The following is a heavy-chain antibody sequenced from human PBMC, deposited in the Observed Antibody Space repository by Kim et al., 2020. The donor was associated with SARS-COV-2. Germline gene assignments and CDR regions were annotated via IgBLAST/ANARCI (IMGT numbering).Heavy chain of an antibody. D-gene: IGHD3-22*01. V-gene: IGHV3-73*01. J-gene: IGHJ4*02. CDR1: GSTFSGSA. CDR2: IKTKGQNYAT. Sequence: GGSLRLSCAASGSTFSGSAMHWVRQASGKGLEWIGRIKTKGQNYATAYAASVKGRFTISRDDSKNTAYLQMNSLKTEDTAVYYCTRLEYYESSGYYYGHWGQGTLVTVSS. CDR3: TRLEYYESSGYYYGH.